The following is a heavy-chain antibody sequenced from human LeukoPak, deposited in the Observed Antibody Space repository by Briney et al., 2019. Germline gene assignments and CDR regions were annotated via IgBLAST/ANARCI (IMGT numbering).Heavy chain of an antibody. J-gene: IGHJ4*02. CDR1: GFTVSSNY. D-gene: IGHD3-3*01. V-gene: IGHV3-66*02. CDR2: IYSGGST. CDR3: ARDFDDFWSGYYDY. Sequence: QPGGSLRLSCAASGFTVSSNYMSWVRQAPGKGLEGVSVIYSGGSTYYADSVKGRFTISRDNSKNTLYLQMNSLRAEDTAVYYCARDFDDFWSGYYDYWGQGTLVTVSS.